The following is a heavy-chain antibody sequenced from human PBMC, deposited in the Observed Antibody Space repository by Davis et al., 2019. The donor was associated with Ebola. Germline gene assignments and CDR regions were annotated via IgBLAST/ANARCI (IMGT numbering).Heavy chain of an antibody. CDR1: GYTFTSYG. CDR3: AREKDSNYRGDWFDP. V-gene: IGHV1-18*01. D-gene: IGHD4-11*01. Sequence: ASVKVSCKASGYTFTSYGISWVRQAPGQGLEWMGWISAYNGNTNYAQKLQGRVTMTTDTSTSTAYMELRSLRSDDTAVYYCAREKDSNYRGDWFDPWGQGTLVTVSS. CDR2: ISAYNGNT. J-gene: IGHJ5*02.